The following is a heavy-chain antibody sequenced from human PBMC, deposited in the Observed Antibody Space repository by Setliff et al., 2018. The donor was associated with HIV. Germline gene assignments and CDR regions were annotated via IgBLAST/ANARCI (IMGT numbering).Heavy chain of an antibody. D-gene: IGHD5-18*01. CDR1: GYTFINFG. J-gene: IGHJ6*03. CDR2: ISGYNGNT. Sequence: GASVKVSCKASGYTFINFGITWVRQAPGQGLEWVGYISGYNGNTKYAQNVQGRVTMTTDTSTSTAYMELRSLRYDDTAVYYCARDPRSGYDSDIAMVTVYYYYMDVWGKGTTVTVSS. V-gene: IGHV1-18*04. CDR3: ARDPRSGYDSDIAMVTVYYYYMDV.